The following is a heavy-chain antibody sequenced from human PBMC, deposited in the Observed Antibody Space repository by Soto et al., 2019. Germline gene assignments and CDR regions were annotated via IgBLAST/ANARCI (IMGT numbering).Heavy chain of an antibody. J-gene: IGHJ5*02. D-gene: IGHD6-13*01. Sequence: EVQLLESGGGLVQPGGSLRLSCAASGFTFSSYAMSWVRQAPGKGLEWVSAISGSGGSTYYADSVKGRFTISRDNSKNTLYLQMNSLRAEETAVYYCAKAVSRSSSLPGVNWFDPWGQGTLVTVSS. CDR1: GFTFSSYA. CDR3: AKAVSRSSSLPGVNWFDP. CDR2: ISGSGGST. V-gene: IGHV3-23*01.